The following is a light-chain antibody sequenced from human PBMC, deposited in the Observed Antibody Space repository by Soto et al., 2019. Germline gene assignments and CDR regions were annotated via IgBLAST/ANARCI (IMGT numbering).Light chain of an antibody. Sequence: EVVLTQSPATLSSSPGESVTLSCRASQNIDTYLAWYQRRPGQAPRLLIYDASYRAVGIPSRFSGSGSGTDFTLTISSLEPADFAIYHCQQRRNWPLTFGGGTKVEI. CDR3: QQRRNWPLT. CDR1: QNIDTY. CDR2: DAS. V-gene: IGKV3-11*01. J-gene: IGKJ4*01.